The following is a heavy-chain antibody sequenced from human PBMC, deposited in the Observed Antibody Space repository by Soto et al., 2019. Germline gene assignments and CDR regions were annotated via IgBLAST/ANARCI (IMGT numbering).Heavy chain of an antibody. V-gene: IGHV1-58*01. J-gene: IGHJ6*02. CDR1: GFTFTSSA. CDR2: IVVGSGNT. D-gene: IGHD2-15*01. Sequence: SVKVSCKASGFTFTSSAVQWVRQARGQRLEWIGWIVVGSGNTNYAQKFQERVTITRDMSTSTAYMELSSLRSEDTAVYYCAAAVEYCSGGSCYSRGRFYYYGMDVWGQGTTVTV. CDR3: AAAVEYCSGGSCYSRGRFYYYGMDV.